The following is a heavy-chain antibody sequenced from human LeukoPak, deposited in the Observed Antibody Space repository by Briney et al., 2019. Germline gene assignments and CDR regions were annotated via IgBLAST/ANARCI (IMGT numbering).Heavy chain of an antibody. J-gene: IGHJ4*02. V-gene: IGHV4-39*01. CDR3: RGGDSSGYYYVFFDY. Sequence: SSETLSLTCIVSAGSITNSNYYWGWIRRPPGKGLEWIGSIYYSGSTYYNPSLKSRVTISVDTSKNQFSLKLSSVTAADTAVYYCRGGDSSGYYYVFFDYWGQGTLVTVSS. CDR2: IYYSGST. CDR1: AGSITNSNYY. D-gene: IGHD3-22*01.